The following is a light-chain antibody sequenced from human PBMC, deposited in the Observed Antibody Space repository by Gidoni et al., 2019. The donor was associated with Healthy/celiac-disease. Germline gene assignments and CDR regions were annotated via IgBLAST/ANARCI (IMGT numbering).Light chain of an antibody. J-gene: IGLJ1*01. V-gene: IGLV1-40*01. Sequence: QSVLTQPPSVSGAPGQRVTISCTGSSSNIGAGYDVHWYQQLPGTAPKLLIYGNSTRPSGVPDRLSGSKSGTSASLAITGLQAEDEADYYCQSYDSSLSALYVFGTGTKVTVL. CDR2: GNS. CDR1: SSNIGAGYD. CDR3: QSYDSSLSALYV.